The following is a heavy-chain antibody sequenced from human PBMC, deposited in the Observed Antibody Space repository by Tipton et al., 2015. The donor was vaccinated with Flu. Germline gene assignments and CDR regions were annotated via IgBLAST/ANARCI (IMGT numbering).Heavy chain of an antibody. J-gene: IGHJ4*02. CDR2: IRQDGNEK. CDR1: GFTFNSYW. Sequence: GSLRLSCAASGFTFNSYWMQWVRQAPGKGLEWVANIRQDGNEKYYVDSVRGRFTISRDNAKNSLSLQMSSLRAEDTGVYYCGRAIGGINSYWGQGTLVTVSS. D-gene: IGHD4-23*01. V-gene: IGHV3-7*01. CDR3: GRAIGGINSY.